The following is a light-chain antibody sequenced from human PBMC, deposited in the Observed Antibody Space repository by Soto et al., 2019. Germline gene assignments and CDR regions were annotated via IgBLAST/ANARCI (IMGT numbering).Light chain of an antibody. V-gene: IGLV2-11*01. Sequence: QSVLTQPRSVSGSPGQSVTISCTGASGDIGGYNYVSWYQHHPGKAPKLIIFDVNKRPSGFPDRFSGSKSGNTASLTISGLQPEDEADYYCCSYAGSSLVFGGGTKVTVL. CDR3: CSYAGSSLV. CDR1: SGDIGGYNY. J-gene: IGLJ2*01. CDR2: DVN.